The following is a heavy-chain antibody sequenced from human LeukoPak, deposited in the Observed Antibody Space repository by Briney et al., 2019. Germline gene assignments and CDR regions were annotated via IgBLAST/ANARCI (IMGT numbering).Heavy chain of an antibody. D-gene: IGHD1-1*01. CDR1: GFTFSSYA. J-gene: IGHJ6*03. Sequence: GGSLRLSCAASGFTFSSYAMSWVRQAPGKGLEWVSAISGSGGSTYYADSVKGRFTISRDNSKNTLYLQMNSLRAEDTAVYYCAKIKYKSGFYYMDVWGKGTTVTVSS. V-gene: IGHV3-23*01. CDR3: AKIKYKSGFYYMDV. CDR2: ISGSGGST.